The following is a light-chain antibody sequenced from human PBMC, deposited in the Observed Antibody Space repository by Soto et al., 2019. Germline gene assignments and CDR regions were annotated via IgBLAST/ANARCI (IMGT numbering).Light chain of an antibody. J-gene: IGLJ3*02. CDR2: DVF. CDR1: SSDVGRYDY. Sequence: QSALTQPRSVSGSPGQSVTISCTGTSSDVGRYDYVSWYQQHPGEAPKLMIYDVFKRPSGVPDRFSGSKSGNTASLTISGLQAEDETHYYCCSYSDSSSLEFGGGTKVTVL. CDR3: CSYSDSSSLE. V-gene: IGLV2-11*01.